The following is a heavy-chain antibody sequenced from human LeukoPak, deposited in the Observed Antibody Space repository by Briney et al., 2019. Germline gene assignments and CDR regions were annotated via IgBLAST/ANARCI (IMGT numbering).Heavy chain of an antibody. J-gene: IGHJ4*02. CDR2: IYHSGST. CDR1: GGSISSSNW. D-gene: IGHD5-18*01. CDR3: ARSVGYSYGTDY. Sequence: SETLSLTCAVSGGSISSSNWWSWVRQPPGKGLEWIGEIYHSGSTNYNPSLKSRVTMSVDTSKNQSSLKLSSVTAADTAVYYCARSVGYSYGTDYWGQGTLVTVSS. V-gene: IGHV4-4*02.